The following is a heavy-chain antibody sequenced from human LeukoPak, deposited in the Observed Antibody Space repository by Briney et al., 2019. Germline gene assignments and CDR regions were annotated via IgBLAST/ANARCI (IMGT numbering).Heavy chain of an antibody. J-gene: IGHJ4*02. CDR3: ARKDGDY. Sequence: PSETLSLACTVSGASISAFHWTWFRQPAGKGLEWIGLIYSSGSTLFNPSLKSRVAMSVDLTKNQLSLKLTSVTAADTAMYYCARKDGDYWGRGTLVTVSS. V-gene: IGHV4-4*07. CDR2: IYSSGST. CDR1: GASISAFH.